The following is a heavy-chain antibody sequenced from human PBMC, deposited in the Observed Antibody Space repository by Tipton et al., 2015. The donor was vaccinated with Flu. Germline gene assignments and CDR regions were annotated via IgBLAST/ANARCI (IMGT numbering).Heavy chain of an antibody. Sequence: SLRLSCAASGFTFGDYAMNWVRQAPGKGLEWVSAIFGTGTRTDYIDSVRGRITISRDNSRNTLYLQMRGLRADDTAVYYCARDLYGNTWTTVDHWGQGTLVTVS. J-gene: IGHJ4*02. CDR3: ARDLYGNTWTTVDH. CDR1: GFTFGDYA. D-gene: IGHD1-20*01. V-gene: IGHV3-23*01. CDR2: IFGTGTRT.